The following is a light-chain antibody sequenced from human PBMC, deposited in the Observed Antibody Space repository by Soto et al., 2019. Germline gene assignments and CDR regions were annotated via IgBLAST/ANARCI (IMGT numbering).Light chain of an antibody. CDR1: SSDVGGYNY. V-gene: IGLV2-14*01. CDR3: SSYTSSSTGVV. J-gene: IGLJ2*01. CDR2: DVS. Sequence: QSALTQPASVSGSPGQSITISCTGTSSDVGGYNYVSWYQQHPGKAPKLMIYDVSNRPSGVSNRFSGSKSGKTASLTISGLQAEDEADYYCSSYTSSSTGVVFGGGTKLTVL.